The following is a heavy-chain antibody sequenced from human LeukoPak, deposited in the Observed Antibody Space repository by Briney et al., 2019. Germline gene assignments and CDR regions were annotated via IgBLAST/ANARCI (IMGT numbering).Heavy chain of an antibody. CDR1: GGSISSYY. CDR3: ASLSSSWSAYDAFDI. J-gene: IGHJ3*02. V-gene: IGHV4-59*01. CDR2: INYSGST. D-gene: IGHD6-13*01. Sequence: SETLSFTCTVSGGSISSYYWSWIRQPPGKGLEWIGHINYSGSTNYNPSLKSRVTMSVDTSKDQFSLRLSSVTAADTAVYYCASLSSSWSAYDAFDIWGQGTMVTVSS.